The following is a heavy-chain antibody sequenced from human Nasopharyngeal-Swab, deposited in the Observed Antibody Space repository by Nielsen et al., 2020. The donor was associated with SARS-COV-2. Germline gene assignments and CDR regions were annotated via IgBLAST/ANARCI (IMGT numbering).Heavy chain of an antibody. D-gene: IGHD5-12*01. V-gene: IGHV3-48*03. CDR3: AREVPYSGHDDAFDI. Sequence: GGSLRLSCAASGLGFSNYEMNWVRQAAGKGLEWISYISTSTATIYYADSVKGRFTISRDHAKNSLYLQMNSLRAEDTAVYYCAREVPYSGHDDAFDIWGQGTMVTVSA. CDR2: ISTSTATI. J-gene: IGHJ3*02. CDR1: GLGFSNYE.